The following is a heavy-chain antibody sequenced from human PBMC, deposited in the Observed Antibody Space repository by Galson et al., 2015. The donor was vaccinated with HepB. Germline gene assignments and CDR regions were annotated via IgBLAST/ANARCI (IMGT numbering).Heavy chain of an antibody. CDR1: RFTFSRYW. CDR2: INIDGSGT. CDR3: ATLGSVDY. V-gene: IGHV3-74*01. J-gene: IGHJ4*02. D-gene: IGHD6-19*01. Sequence: SLRLSCAASRFTFSRYWMHWVRQAPGKGLVWVSRINIDGSGTIYADSVRGRFTISRDNAKNTLYPQMNSLRAEDAAVYYCATLGSVDYWGQGTLVTVSS.